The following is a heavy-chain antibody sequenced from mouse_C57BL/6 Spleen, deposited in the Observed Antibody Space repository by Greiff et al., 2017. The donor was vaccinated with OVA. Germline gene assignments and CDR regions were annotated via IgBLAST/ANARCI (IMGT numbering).Heavy chain of an antibody. Sequence: QVHVKQSGAELVKPGASVKISCKASGYAFSSYWMNWVKQRPGKGLEWIGQIYTGDGDTNYNGKFKGKATLTADKSSSTAYMQLSSLTSEDSAVYFCERGEGMIREKNFDVWGTGTTVTVSS. D-gene: IGHD2-4*01. V-gene: IGHV1-80*01. CDR3: ERGEGMIREKNFDV. CDR1: GYAFSSYW. CDR2: IYTGDGDT. J-gene: IGHJ1*03.